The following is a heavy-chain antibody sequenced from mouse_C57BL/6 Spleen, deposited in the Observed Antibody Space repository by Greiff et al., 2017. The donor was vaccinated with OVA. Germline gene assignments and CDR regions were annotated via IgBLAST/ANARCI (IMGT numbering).Heavy chain of an antibody. CDR1: GFTFSDYY. CDR2: INYDGSST. J-gene: IGHJ2*01. V-gene: IGHV5-16*01. Sequence: EVLLVESEGGLVQPGSSMKLSCTASGFTFSDYYMAWVRQVPEKGLEWVANINYDGSSTYYLDSLQSRFIISKDNAKDILYLQLSSLKSEETATYYCARYQGYFDYWGKGTTLTVSS. D-gene: IGHD5-1*01. CDR3: ARYQGYFDY.